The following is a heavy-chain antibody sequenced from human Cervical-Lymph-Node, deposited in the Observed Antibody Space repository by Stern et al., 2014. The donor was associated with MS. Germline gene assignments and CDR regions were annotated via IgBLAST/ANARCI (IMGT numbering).Heavy chain of an antibody. V-gene: IGHV2-26*01. CDR3: ARILYDGAYRGDY. CDR2: LFLNDER. J-gene: IGHJ4*02. D-gene: IGHD3-10*01. Sequence: QITLKESGPVLVKPTETLMLTCTVSGFSLSNGRMGVSWIRQPPGKALEWLAPLFLNDERSYSTSLKSRLTISKDTSRSQVVLTMTNMDPVDTATYFCARILYDGAYRGDYWGQGILVTVSS. CDR1: GFSLSNGRMG.